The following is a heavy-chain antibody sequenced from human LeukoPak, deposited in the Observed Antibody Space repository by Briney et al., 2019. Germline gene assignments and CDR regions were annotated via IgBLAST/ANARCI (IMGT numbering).Heavy chain of an antibody. J-gene: IGHJ4*02. CDR2: ISGSGGST. CDR1: GFTFSSYA. Sequence: GGSLRLSCAASGFTFSSYAMSWVRQAPGKGLEWVSAISGSGGSTYYADSVKGRFTTSRDNSKNTLYLQMNSLRAEDTAVYYCAKVHKRFLEWLFGGGYDYWGQGTLVTVSS. CDR3: AKVHKRFLEWLFGGGYDY. D-gene: IGHD3-3*01. V-gene: IGHV3-23*01.